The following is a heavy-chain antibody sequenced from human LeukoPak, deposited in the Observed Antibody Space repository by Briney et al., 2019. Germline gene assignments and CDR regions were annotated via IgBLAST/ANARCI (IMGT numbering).Heavy chain of an antibody. Sequence: PGGSLRLSCAASGFTFSSYAMSWVRQAPGKGLEWFSAISGSGGSTYYADSVKGRFTISRDNSKTTLYLQMNSLRAEDTAGYYCAKANHWFGELLSRSTFPADFDYWGQGTLVTVSS. V-gene: IGHV3-23*01. J-gene: IGHJ4*02. CDR3: AKANHWFGELLSRSTFPADFDY. CDR1: GFTFSSYA. CDR2: ISGSGGST. D-gene: IGHD3-10*01.